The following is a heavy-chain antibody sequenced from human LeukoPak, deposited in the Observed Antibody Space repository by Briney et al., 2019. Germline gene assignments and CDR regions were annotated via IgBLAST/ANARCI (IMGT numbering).Heavy chain of an antibody. V-gene: IGHV1-69*05. CDR3: ASDDRFFWFDP. CDR2: IIPIFGTA. J-gene: IGHJ5*02. D-gene: IGHD3-3*01. Sequence: GASVKVSCKASGGTFSSYAISWVRQAPGQGLEWMGRIIPIFGTANYAQKFQGRVTITTDESTSTAYMELSSLGSEDTAVYYCASDDRFFWFDPWGQGTLVTVSS. CDR1: GGTFSSYA.